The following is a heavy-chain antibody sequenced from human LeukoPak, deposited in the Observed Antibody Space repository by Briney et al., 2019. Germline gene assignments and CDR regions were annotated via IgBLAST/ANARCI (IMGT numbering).Heavy chain of an antibody. J-gene: IGHJ4*02. Sequence: PGGSLRLSCAASGFTFSSYSMNWVRQAPGKGLEWVSVIYSGGSTYYADSVKGRFTISRDNSKNTLYLQMNSLRAEDTAVYYCARDRLFGNLPDYWGQGTLVTVSS. CDR2: IYSGGST. V-gene: IGHV3-66*01. CDR1: GFTFSSYS. D-gene: IGHD1-7*01. CDR3: ARDRLFGNLPDY.